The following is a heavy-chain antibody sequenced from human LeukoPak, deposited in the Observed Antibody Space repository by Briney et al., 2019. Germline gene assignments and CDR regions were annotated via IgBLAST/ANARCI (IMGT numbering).Heavy chain of an antibody. CDR3: ARRRYYDSTGYFE. CDR1: GDYISSSSYY. J-gene: IGHJ1*01. CDR2: IYHSGRT. V-gene: IGHV4-39*01. Sequence: SSETLSLTCAVSGDYISSSSYYWGWIRQSPGTGLEWIGDIYHSGRTYYNPSLKSRVAISIDTSKNQFSLRLRSMTAVDTAVFYCARRRYYDSTGYFEWGRGTLVTVSS. D-gene: IGHD3-22*01.